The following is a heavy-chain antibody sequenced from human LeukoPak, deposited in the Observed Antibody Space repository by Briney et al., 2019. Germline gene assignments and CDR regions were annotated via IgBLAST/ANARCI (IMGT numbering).Heavy chain of an antibody. Sequence: GGSLRLSCAASGFTFISYGMHWVRQAPGKGLEWVAFIRYDGSNKYYADSVKGRFTISRDNSKNTLFLQMSSLRAEDTAVYYCAKGRPTRYSSSWQEYFQHWGQGTLVTVSS. CDR1: GFTFISYG. J-gene: IGHJ1*01. CDR2: IRYDGSNK. D-gene: IGHD6-13*01. CDR3: AKGRPTRYSSSWQEYFQH. V-gene: IGHV3-30*02.